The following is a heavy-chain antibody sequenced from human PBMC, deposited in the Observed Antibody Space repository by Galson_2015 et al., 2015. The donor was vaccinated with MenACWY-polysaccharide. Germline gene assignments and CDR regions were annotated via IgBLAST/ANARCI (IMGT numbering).Heavy chain of an antibody. D-gene: IGHD6-19*01. CDR1: GGSISTYY. Sequence: SETLSLTCTVSGGSISTYYWSWIRQPPGKGLEWIGCSYNSGSTNYNPSLKSRVTVSVDTSKNQFSLRLSSVTAADTAVHYCAATRQWLAFDYWGQGFLVTVSS. V-gene: IGHV4-59*12. CDR2: SYNSGST. J-gene: IGHJ4*02. CDR3: AATRQWLAFDY.